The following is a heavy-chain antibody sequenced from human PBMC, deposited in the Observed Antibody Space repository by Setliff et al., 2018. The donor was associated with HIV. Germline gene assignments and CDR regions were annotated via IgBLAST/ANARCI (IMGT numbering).Heavy chain of an antibody. V-gene: IGHV4-34*01. D-gene: IGHD3-22*01. J-gene: IGHJ4*02. Sequence: PSETLSLTCAVYGGSFSGYYWAWIRQPPGRGRAWIGTVYHTGTAYYNSSLKSRVAISIDTSNNRVSLKLYSVTAADTAMYYCARQNYYEIGGYYERPLDFDYWGQGTLVTVSS. CDR1: GGSFSGYY. CDR3: ARQNYYEIGGYYERPLDFDY. CDR2: VYHTGTA.